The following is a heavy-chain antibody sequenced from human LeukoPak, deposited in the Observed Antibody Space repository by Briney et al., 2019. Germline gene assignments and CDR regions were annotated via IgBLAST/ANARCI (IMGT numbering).Heavy chain of an antibody. CDR1: GASISSYY. V-gene: IGHV4-59*01. CDR2: IYYSGST. J-gene: IGHJ6*03. D-gene: IGHD6-13*01. CDR3: ARTTEAHSWRTRYYDYYMDV. Sequence: SETLSLTCTVSGASISSYYWSWIRQPPGKGLEWIGYIYYSGSTNYKPSLTSRVTISVDMSKNQFSLKLSSVTAADTAVYYCARTTEAHSWRTRYYDYYMDVWGKGTTVTVSS.